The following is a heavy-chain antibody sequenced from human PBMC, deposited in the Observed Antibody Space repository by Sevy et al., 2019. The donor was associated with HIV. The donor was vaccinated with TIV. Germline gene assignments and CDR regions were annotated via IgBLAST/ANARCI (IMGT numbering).Heavy chain of an antibody. D-gene: IGHD3-22*01. CDR3: ARGDSSGYYYVGWFDP. J-gene: IGHJ5*02. Sequence: ASLKVSCKASGYTFTSYDINWVRQATGQGLEWMGWMNPNSGNTGYAQKFQGRVTMTRNTSISTAYMELSSLRSEDTAVYYCARGDSSGYYYVGWFDPWGQGTLVTVSS. V-gene: IGHV1-8*01. CDR1: GYTFTSYD. CDR2: MNPNSGNT.